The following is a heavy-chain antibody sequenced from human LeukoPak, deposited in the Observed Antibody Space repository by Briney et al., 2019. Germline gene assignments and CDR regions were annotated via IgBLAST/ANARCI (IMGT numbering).Heavy chain of an antibody. V-gene: IGHV3-23*01. J-gene: IGHJ4*02. CDR2: ISGSGAST. D-gene: IGHD6-19*01. Sequence: PGGSLRLSCAASGFTFSSYAMGWVRQAPGKGLEWVSAISGSGASTYYADSVKGRFTISGDNSKNTLYLQMNSLRAEDTAVYHCANVLGRRGWLVDYWGQGTLVTVSS. CDR1: GFTFSSYA. CDR3: ANVLGRRGWLVDY.